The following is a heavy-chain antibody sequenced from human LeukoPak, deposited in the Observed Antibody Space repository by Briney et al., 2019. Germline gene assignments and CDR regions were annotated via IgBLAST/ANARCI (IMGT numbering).Heavy chain of an antibody. CDR1: GGSFSGYY. J-gene: IGHJ6*03. CDR2: INHSGST. CDR3: ARAFGYYYYYYMDV. D-gene: IGHD3-16*01. Sequence: KPSETLSLTCAVYGGSFSGYYWRWIRQPPGKGLEWIGDINHSGSTNYNPFIKSRVTISVDQYKNQFSLKLSSVTAADTAVYYCARAFGYYYYYYMDVWGKGTTVTVSS. V-gene: IGHV4-34*01.